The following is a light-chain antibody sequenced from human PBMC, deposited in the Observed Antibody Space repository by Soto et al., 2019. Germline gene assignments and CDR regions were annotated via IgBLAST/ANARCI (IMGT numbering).Light chain of an antibody. CDR1: QTISSW. J-gene: IGKJ2*01. CDR3: QQYNSSSGYT. Sequence: DIQMTQSPSTLSGSVGDRVTITCRASQTISSWLAWYQQKPGKAPKLLIYKASTLKSGVPSRFSGSGSGTEFTLTISSLQPDDFATYYCQQYNSSSGYTFGQGTKVDIK. CDR2: KAS. V-gene: IGKV1-5*03.